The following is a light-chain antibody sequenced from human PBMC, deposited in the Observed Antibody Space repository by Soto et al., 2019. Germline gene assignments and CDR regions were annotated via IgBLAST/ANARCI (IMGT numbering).Light chain of an antibody. V-gene: IGLV1-47*01. CDR1: SSNIGNNY. CDR3: AVWDNSMTAWV. J-gene: IGLJ3*02. CDR2: RDG. Sequence: QSVLTQPPSVSAAPGQKVTISCSGSSSNIGNNYVSWYQQLPGTAPRLLIFRDGQRPSGVPARFFGSKSDTSASLAITGLRSEDEAHYYCAVWDNSMTAWVFGGGTKVTVL.